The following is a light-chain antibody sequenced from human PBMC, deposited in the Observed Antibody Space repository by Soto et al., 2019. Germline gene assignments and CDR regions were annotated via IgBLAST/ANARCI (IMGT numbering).Light chain of an antibody. J-gene: IGLJ2*01. Sequence: QSALTQPPSASGSPGQSVTIFCTGTSSDVGGYNYVSWYQQHPGKAPKLMISEVSKRPSGVPDRFSGSKSGNTASLTVSGLQAEDEADYYCSSFAGNNNLVFGAGTKVTVL. CDR3: SSFAGNNNLV. V-gene: IGLV2-8*01. CDR2: EVS. CDR1: SSDVGGYNY.